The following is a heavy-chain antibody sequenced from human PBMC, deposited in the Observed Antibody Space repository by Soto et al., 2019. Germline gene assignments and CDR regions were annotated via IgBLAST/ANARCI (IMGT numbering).Heavy chain of an antibody. J-gene: IGHJ4*02. Sequence: GGSLRLSCAASGFTFSPYAMKSVRQAPGKGLEWISHIDRRDSIYYADSVRGRFTISRANAKSSLYLQMNSLRAEDTAVYYCARSSGSYRPFDSWGQGTLVTVSS. V-gene: IGHV3-48*03. CDR2: IDRRDSI. CDR3: ARSSGSYRPFDS. D-gene: IGHD3-22*01. CDR1: GFTFSPYA.